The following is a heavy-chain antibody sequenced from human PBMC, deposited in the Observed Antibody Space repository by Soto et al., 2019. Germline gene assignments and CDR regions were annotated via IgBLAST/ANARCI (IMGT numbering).Heavy chain of an antibody. Sequence: QVKLVESGGAVVQSGRSLRLSCTASRFRFSAYGMHWVRQAPGKGLEWVALISDDGKTQFFTDSEEGRFTISRDNSRHTLYLQMNSLRPEDTAVYYCVKGGYKTGWPPFDHWGHGTRVTVSS. CDR2: ISDDGKTQ. D-gene: IGHD6-19*01. J-gene: IGHJ4*01. CDR3: VKGGYKTGWPPFDH. CDR1: RFRFSAYG. V-gene: IGHV3-30*18.